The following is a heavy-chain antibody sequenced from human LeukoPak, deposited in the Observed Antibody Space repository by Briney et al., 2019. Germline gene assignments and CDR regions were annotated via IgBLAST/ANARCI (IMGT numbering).Heavy chain of an antibody. CDR3: ARSGRIRSSAVPRYYYYMDV. V-gene: IGHV4-34*01. Sequence: SETLSLTCAVYGGSFSVYYWSWIRQPPGKGLEWIGEINHSGSTNYNPSLKSRVIISVDMSKNQFSLKVRSVTAADAAVYYCARSGRIRSSAVPRYYYYMDVWGKGTTVIVSS. J-gene: IGHJ6*03. CDR2: INHSGST. CDR1: GGSFSVYY. D-gene: IGHD3-3*01.